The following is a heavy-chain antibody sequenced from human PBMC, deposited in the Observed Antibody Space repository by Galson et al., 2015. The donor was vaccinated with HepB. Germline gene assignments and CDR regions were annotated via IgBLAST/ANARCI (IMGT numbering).Heavy chain of an antibody. D-gene: IGHD4-17*01. CDR2: ISDTDDST. J-gene: IGHJ4*02. V-gene: IGHV3-23*01. CDR3: AREAYGDYYADY. Sequence: SLRLSCAASGFTFSDYAMGWVRQAPGRGLEWVSGISDTDDSTYDADSVKGRFTISRDNSKSTLYLQMNSLRAEDTAVYYCAREAYGDYYADYWGRGTLVTVSS. CDR1: GFTFSDYA.